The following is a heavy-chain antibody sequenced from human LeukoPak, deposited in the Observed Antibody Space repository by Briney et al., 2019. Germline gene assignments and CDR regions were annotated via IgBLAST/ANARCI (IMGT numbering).Heavy chain of an antibody. CDR3: TRLSGGNSDSYYYGLDV. V-gene: IGHV3-73*01. J-gene: IGHJ6*02. D-gene: IGHD4-23*01. Sequence: PGGSLRLSCAASGFTVSGSAIHWVRQASGKGLEGVARIKTKAESYATAYVASVKGRFTISRDDSKNTAYLQMDSLKTEDTAMYYCTRLSGGNSDSYYYGLDVWGQGTTVTVSS. CDR1: GFTVSGSA. CDR2: IKTKAESYAT.